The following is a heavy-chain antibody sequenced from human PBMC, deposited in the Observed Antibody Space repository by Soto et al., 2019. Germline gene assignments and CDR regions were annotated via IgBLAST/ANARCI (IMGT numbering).Heavy chain of an antibody. CDR3: AKNGLYNWYDT. V-gene: IGHV4-30-2*01. CDR2: IYHSGST. CDR1: GGSISSGGYS. D-gene: IGHD4-17*01. Sequence: SETLSLTCAVSGGSISSGGYSWSWIRQPPGKGLEWIGYIYHSGSTYYNPSLKSRATISLDTSKNKFHLSLRSVTAADTAMYYCAKNGLYNWYDTWGQRTLVTVSS. J-gene: IGHJ5*02.